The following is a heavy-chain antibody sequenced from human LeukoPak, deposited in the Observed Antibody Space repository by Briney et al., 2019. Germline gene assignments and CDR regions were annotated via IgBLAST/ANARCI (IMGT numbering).Heavy chain of an antibody. Sequence: GALRLSCAASGFTFSTYNMNWVRQAPGKGLEWVSAVGTSADTYYADSVRGRFTISRDNSKNTLYLQMDSLRAEDTAIYYCTRKTPGRTPFDYWGQGILVTVSS. J-gene: IGHJ4*02. V-gene: IGHV3-23*01. D-gene: IGHD2-15*01. CDR2: VGTSADT. CDR3: TRKTPGRTPFDY. CDR1: GFTFSTYN.